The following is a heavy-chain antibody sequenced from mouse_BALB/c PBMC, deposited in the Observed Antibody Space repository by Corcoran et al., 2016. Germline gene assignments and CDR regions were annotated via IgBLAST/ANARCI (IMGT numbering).Heavy chain of an antibody. J-gene: IGHJ1*01. CDR1: GYTFTDYN. CDR3: ARPLGRNYWYFDV. V-gene: IGHV1-18*01. Sequence: EVLLQQSGPELVKPGASVKIPCKASGYTFTDYNMDWVKQSHGKSLEWIGDINPNNGGTIYNQKFKGKATLTVDKSSSTAYMELRSLTSEDTASYYCARPLGRNYWYFDVGGAATTVTVSS. D-gene: IGHD4-1*01. CDR2: INPNNGGT.